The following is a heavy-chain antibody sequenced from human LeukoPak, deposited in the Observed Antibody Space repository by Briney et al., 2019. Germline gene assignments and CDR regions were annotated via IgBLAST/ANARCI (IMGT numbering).Heavy chain of an antibody. CDR2: TRNKANSYTT. V-gene: IGHV3-72*01. CDR3: ARGSDSPFDP. Sequence: GGSPRLSCAASGFTFSDHYMDWVRQAPGKGLEWVGRTRNKANSYTTEYAASVKGRFTISRDDSKNSLYLQMNSLKTEDTAVYYCARGSDSPFDPWGQGTLVTVSS. D-gene: IGHD2-15*01. CDR1: GFTFSDHY. J-gene: IGHJ5*02.